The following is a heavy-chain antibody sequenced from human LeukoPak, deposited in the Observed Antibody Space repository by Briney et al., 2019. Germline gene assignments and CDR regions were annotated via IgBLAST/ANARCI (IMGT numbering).Heavy chain of an antibody. CDR2: IYYSGST. Sequence: SETLSLTCTVSGGSISSSSYYWGWLRQPPGKGLEWIGSIYYSGSTYYNPSLKIRVTISVDTSKNQFSLKLSSVTAADTAVYYCARVIAAAHIFDYWGQGTLVTVSS. J-gene: IGHJ4*02. CDR1: GGSISSSSYY. D-gene: IGHD6-13*01. V-gene: IGHV4-39*07. CDR3: ARVIAAAHIFDY.